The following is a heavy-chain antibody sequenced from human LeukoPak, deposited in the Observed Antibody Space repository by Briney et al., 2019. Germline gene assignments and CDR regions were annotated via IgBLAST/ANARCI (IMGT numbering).Heavy chain of an antibody. V-gene: IGHV1-8*01. Sequence: ASVKVSCKASGYTFTSYDINWVRQATGQGLEWMGWMHPNSGNTGYAQKFQGRVTMTRNTSISTAYIELSSLRSEDTAVYYCARVPFSIFGVVNPHPHWFDPWGQGTLVTVSS. CDR1: GYTFTSYD. D-gene: IGHD3-3*01. J-gene: IGHJ5*02. CDR2: MHPNSGNT. CDR3: ARVPFSIFGVVNPHPHWFDP.